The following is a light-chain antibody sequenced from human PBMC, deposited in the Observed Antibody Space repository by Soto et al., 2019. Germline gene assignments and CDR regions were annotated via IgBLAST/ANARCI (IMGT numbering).Light chain of an antibody. V-gene: IGKV3-20*01. J-gene: IGKJ3*01. CDR2: GAS. CDR3: QQYGSSPFT. Sequence: IVLTQSPGTLSLSPGERATLSCRAGQSVSSNLAWYQQKPGQAPRLLIYGASSRATGIPDRFSGSGSGTDFTLTIIRLEPEDFAVYYCQQYGSSPFTFGPGTKVEIK. CDR1: QSVSSN.